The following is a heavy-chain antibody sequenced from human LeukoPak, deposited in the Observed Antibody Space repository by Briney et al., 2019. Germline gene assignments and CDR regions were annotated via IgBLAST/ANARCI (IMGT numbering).Heavy chain of an antibody. CDR2: INTNTGNP. Sequence: ASVKVSCKASGYTFTSYAMNWVRQAPGQGLEWMGWINTNTGNPTYAQGFTGRFVFSLDTSVSTAYLQISSLKAEDTAVYYCARNSAGGLLWFGEQVDFDYWGQGTLVTVSS. V-gene: IGHV7-4-1*02. CDR1: GYTFTSYA. D-gene: IGHD3-10*01. J-gene: IGHJ4*02. CDR3: ARNSAGGLLWFGEQVDFDY.